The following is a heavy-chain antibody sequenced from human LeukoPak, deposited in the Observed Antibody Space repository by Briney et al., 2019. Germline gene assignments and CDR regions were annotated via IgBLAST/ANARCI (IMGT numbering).Heavy chain of an antibody. J-gene: IGHJ5*02. V-gene: IGHV4-31*11. CDR1: GGSVTSAGHF. CDR3: ARVLRGNSWNWFDP. CDR2: IHNSGTT. Sequence: PSETLSLTCAVSGGSVTSAGHFWTWIRQHPRKGLEWIGYIHNSGTTYYNPSLKSRVIISLDTSKNEFSLKLNSVTAADTAVYYCARVLRGNSWNWFDPWGQGILVTVSS. D-gene: IGHD1-7*01.